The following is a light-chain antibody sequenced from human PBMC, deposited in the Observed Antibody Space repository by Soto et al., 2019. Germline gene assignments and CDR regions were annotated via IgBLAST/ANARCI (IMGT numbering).Light chain of an antibody. J-gene: IGLJ2*01. CDR3: CSYAGSSTLV. V-gene: IGLV2-23*01. Sequence: QSVLNQPASVSGSPGQSITISCTGASSDVGSYNLVSWYQQHPGKAPKLMIYEGSKRPSGVSNRFSGSKSGNTASLTISGLQAEDEDDYYCCSYAGSSTLVFGGGTKVTVL. CDR1: SSDVGSYNL. CDR2: EGS.